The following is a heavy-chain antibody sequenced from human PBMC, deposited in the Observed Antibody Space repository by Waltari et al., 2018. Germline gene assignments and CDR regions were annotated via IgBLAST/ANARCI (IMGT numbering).Heavy chain of an antibody. Sequence: QVQLQQRGTGLLKTSRTLSLTCDVSGGSFSDYCWTWIRQVPGKGLEWIGEIVHSGSTSSTPSLRGRITISLDTSKNQFSLRLNSVTAADTAVYYCARGRRESVWVGELLYYHYYGMDVWGQGTTVSVSS. D-gene: IGHD3-10*01. CDR2: IVHSGST. CDR1: GGSFSDYC. J-gene: IGHJ6*02. V-gene: IGHV4-34*02. CDR3: ARGRRESVWVGELLYYHYYGMDV.